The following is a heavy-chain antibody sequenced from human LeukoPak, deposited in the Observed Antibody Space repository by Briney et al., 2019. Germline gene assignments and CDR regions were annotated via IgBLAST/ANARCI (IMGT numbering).Heavy chain of an antibody. CDR3: ARATAENDY. Sequence: ASATVSCKASGYTFTGYYMHWVRQAPGQGLEGMGWINPKSGGTNYLQKFQGRVTMTRDTSISTAYMELSRLRSDDTAVYYCARATAENDYWGQGTLVTVSS. D-gene: IGHD1-14*01. J-gene: IGHJ4*02. CDR2: INPKSGGT. CDR1: GYTFTGYY. V-gene: IGHV1-2*02.